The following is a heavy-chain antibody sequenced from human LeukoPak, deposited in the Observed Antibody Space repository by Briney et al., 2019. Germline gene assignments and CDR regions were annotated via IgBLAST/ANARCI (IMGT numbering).Heavy chain of an antibody. CDR2: IIGDGSET. J-gene: IGHJ5*02. CDR1: GSTFSNYW. V-gene: IGHV3-74*01. CDR3: VRGRIGVSVFVH. Sequence: GGSLSPSCAASGSTFSNYWMHWVRHVPGKGLGWVSGIIGDGSETNHAASVEGRFTITRDNAKNTLFLQKNSLRVEDTAVDYCVRGRIGVSVFVHWGQGTLVTVSS. D-gene: IGHD3-22*01.